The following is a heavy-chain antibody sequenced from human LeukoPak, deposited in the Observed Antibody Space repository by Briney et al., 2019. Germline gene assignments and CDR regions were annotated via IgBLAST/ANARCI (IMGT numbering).Heavy chain of an antibody. CDR2: IYSVNST. V-gene: IGHV3-66*01. Sequence: GGSLRLSCAASGFTVSSNFMSWVRQAPGKGLEWVSLIYSVNSTYYADSVKGRSTISRDNSMNTVYLQMNSLRAEDTAVYYCARGWTSGFDYWGQGTLVTVSS. CDR3: ARGWTSGFDY. CDR1: GFTVSSNF. D-gene: IGHD6-19*01. J-gene: IGHJ4*02.